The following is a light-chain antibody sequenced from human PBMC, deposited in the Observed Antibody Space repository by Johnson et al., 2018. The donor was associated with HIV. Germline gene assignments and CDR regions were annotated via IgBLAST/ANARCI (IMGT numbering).Light chain of an antibody. CDR3: GTWDSRLSAYV. Sequence: QSVLTQPPSVSAAPGQKVTISCSGSSSNIGNNYVSWYQQLPGTAPKLLIYDNNKRPSGIPDRFSGSKSGTSATLGLPCLQPGDEADYYCGTWDSRLSAYVFGSGTKVTVL. J-gene: IGLJ1*01. CDR2: DNN. CDR1: SSNIGNNY. V-gene: IGLV1-51*01.